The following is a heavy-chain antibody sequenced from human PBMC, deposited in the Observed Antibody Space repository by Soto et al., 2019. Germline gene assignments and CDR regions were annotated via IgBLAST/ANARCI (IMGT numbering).Heavy chain of an antibody. Sequence: GGSLRLSCAASGFTFSSYWMSWVRQAPGKGLEWVANIKQDGSEKYYVDSVKGRFTISRDNAKNSLYLQMNSLRAEDTAVYYCARVIQLWPNVGYYFDYWGQGTLVTVSS. J-gene: IGHJ4*02. V-gene: IGHV3-7*04. CDR1: GFTFSSYW. D-gene: IGHD5-18*01. CDR3: ARVIQLWPNVGYYFDY. CDR2: IKQDGSEK.